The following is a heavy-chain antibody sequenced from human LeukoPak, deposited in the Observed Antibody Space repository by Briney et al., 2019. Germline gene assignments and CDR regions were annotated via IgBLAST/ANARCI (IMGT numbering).Heavy chain of an antibody. CDR3: ASGYPYYFDY. D-gene: IGHD5-12*01. J-gene: IGHJ4*02. V-gene: IGHV5-51*01. Sequence: GEALKISCKGSGYSFTSYWIGGVRQMPGKGLEWMGFIYPGDSDTRYSPSFQGQVTISADKSISTAYLQWSSLKASDTALYYCASGYPYYFDYWGQGTLVTVSS. CDR1: GYSFTSYW. CDR2: IYPGDSDT.